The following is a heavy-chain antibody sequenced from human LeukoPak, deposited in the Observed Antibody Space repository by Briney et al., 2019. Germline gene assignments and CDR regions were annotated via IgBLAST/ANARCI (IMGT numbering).Heavy chain of an antibody. CDR3: ARGVNFRPNLFGVVIIPVSGFDY. D-gene: IGHD3-3*01. CDR2: IYYSGST. CDR1: GGSISSSSHY. V-gene: IGHV4-39*07. J-gene: IGHJ4*02. Sequence: SETLSLTCTVSGGSISSSSHYWDWIRQPPGKGLEWIGSIYYSGSTNYNPSLKSRVTISVDTSKNQFSLKLSSVTAADTAVYYCARGVNFRPNLFGVVIIPVSGFDYWGQGTLVTVSS.